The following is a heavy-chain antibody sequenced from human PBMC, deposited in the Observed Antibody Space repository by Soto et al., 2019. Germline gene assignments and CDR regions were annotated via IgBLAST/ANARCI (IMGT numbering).Heavy chain of an antibody. J-gene: IGHJ4*02. D-gene: IGHD5-12*01. CDR2: ISSNGGST. CDR3: VKWAQDIGATIGQDY. CDR1: GFTFSSYA. V-gene: IGHV3-64D*06. Sequence: GSLRLSCSASGFTFSSYAMQCARQAPGKGLEYVSAISSNGGSTYYADAVKGRITIYRANTKNTLYLQMSSLRAEDTDVYYCVKWAQDIGATIGQDYWGQGTLVTVSS.